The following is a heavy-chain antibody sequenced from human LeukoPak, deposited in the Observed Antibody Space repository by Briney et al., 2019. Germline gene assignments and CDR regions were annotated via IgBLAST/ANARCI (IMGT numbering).Heavy chain of an antibody. CDR1: GGSFSGYY. Sequence: SETLSLTCAVYGGSFSGYYWSWIRQPPGRGLEWIGEINHSGSTNYNPSLKSRVTISVDTSKNQFSLKLSSVTAADMAVYYCARVSEAYCGGDCYLPGMDVWGQGTTVTVSS. CDR3: ARVSEAYCGGDCYLPGMDV. V-gene: IGHV4-34*01. D-gene: IGHD2-21*02. CDR2: INHSGST. J-gene: IGHJ6*02.